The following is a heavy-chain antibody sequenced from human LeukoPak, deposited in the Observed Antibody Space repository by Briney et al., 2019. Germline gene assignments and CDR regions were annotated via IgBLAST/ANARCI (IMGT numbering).Heavy chain of an antibody. CDR2: ISGSGGST. V-gene: IGHV3-23*01. D-gene: IGHD2-15*01. CDR1: GFTFSRYN. J-gene: IGHJ4*02. CDR3: AKDGVAANLPYYFDY. Sequence: GGSLRLSCAASGFTFSRYNMNWVRQAPGKGLEWVSAISGSGGSTYYADSVKGRFTISRDNSKNTLYLQMNSLRAEDTAVYYCAKDGVAANLPYYFDYWGQGTLVTVSS.